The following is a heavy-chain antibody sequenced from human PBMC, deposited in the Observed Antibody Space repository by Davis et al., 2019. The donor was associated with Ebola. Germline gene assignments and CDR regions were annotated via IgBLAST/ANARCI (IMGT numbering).Heavy chain of an antibody. CDR1: GGSISSGDYY. J-gene: IGHJ2*01. CDR2: IYYSGST. CDR3: AAGVPAAIFGYWYFDL. D-gene: IGHD2-2*02. V-gene: IGHV4-30-4*02. Sequence: SETLSLTCTVSGGSISSGDYYWSWIRQPPGKGLEWIGYIYYSGSTYYNPSLKSRVTISVDTSKNQFSLKLSSVTAADTAVYYCAAGVPAAIFGYWYFDLWGRGTLVTVSS.